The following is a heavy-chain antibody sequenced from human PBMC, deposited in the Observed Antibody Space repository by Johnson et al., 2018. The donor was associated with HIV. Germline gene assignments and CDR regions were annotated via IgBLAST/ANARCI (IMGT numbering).Heavy chain of an antibody. J-gene: IGHJ3*01. CDR2: IRYDGSNK. V-gene: IGHV3-30*02. Sequence: QVQLVESGGGVVQPGRSLRLSCAASRLTFSSYGMHWVRQAPGKGLEWVAFIRYDGSNKYYADSVKGRFTISRDNSKNTLYLQMNSLRPEDTAWYFCAKDSDTYYEGSGDAFDVWGQGTMVTVSS. CDR3: AKDSDTYYEGSGDAFDV. D-gene: IGHD3-10*01. CDR1: RLTFSSYG.